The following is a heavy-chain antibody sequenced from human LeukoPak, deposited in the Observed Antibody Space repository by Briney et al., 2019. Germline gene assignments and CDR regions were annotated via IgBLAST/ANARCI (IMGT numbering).Heavy chain of an antibody. CDR3: ARDRGGSYHYYGMDV. CDR2: IYHSGTT. J-gene: IGHJ6*02. D-gene: IGHD6-25*01. V-gene: IGHV4-31*03. CDR1: GGSISSGGYY. Sequence: SETLSLTCTVSGGSISSGGYYWRWIRQHPGKGLEWIGCIYHSGTTYYNPSLKSRITISVDTSKNQFSLKLSSVTAADTAVYSCARDRGGSYHYYGMDVWGQGTTVTVSS.